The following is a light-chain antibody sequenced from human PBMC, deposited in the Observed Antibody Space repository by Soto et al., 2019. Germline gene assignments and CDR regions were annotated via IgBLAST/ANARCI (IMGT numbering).Light chain of an antibody. J-gene: IGKJ1*01. CDR1: QSIGRF. CDR2: DDS. CDR3: QQCYMGWT. V-gene: IGKV1-5*01. Sequence: DIPMTQSPSTLSASVGDRVTITCRASQSIGRFLAWYQHQPGKAPKLLIYDDSTLESGVPSRFSGTGSGTEFTFSITSLQPEDFGTYYCQQCYMGWTFGQGTKVDFK.